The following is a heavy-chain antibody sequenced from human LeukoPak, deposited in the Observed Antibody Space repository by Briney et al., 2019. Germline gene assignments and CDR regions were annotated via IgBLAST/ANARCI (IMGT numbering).Heavy chain of an antibody. CDR3: ASSIVGAMDY. Sequence: SETLSLTCTVSGGSISSGDYYWSWIRQPPGKGLEWIGYIYYSGSTYYNPSLKSRVTISVDTSKNQFSLKLSSVTAAGTAVYYCASSIVGAMDYWGQGTLVTVSS. CDR2: IYYSGST. V-gene: IGHV4-30-4*08. D-gene: IGHD1-26*01. CDR1: GGSISSGDYY. J-gene: IGHJ4*02.